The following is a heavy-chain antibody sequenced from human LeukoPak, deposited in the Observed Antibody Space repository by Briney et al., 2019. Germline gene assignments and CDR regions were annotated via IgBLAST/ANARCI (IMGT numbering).Heavy chain of an antibody. CDR1: GLNFDDSA. Sequence: PGGSLRLSCVASGLNFDDSAMHWVRQAPGKGLEWVSLISADGGSTFSADSVKGRFSISRDNSKNSLYLQMNSLRSEDTAMYYCAKESGKFDYWRQGTLVAVSS. J-gene: IGHJ4*02. V-gene: IGHV3-43*02. CDR3: AKESGKFDY. CDR2: ISADGGST.